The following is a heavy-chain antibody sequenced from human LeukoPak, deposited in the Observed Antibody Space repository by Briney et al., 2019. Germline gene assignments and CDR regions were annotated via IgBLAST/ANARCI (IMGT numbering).Heavy chain of an antibody. D-gene: IGHD3-3*01. Sequence: SETLSLTCTVSGGSISNSNYYWGWIRQPPGKGLEWIGSIYHSGSTYYNPSLKSRVTISVDTSKNQFSLRLSSVTAADTAVYYCARANQNVLRFLEWLSAFDIWGQGTMVTVSS. CDR2: IYHSGST. CDR3: ARANQNVLRFLEWLSAFDI. J-gene: IGHJ3*02. V-gene: IGHV4-39*07. CDR1: GGSISNSNYY.